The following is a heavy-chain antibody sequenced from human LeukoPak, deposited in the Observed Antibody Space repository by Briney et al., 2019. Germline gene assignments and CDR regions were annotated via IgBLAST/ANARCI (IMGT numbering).Heavy chain of an antibody. V-gene: IGHV3-30*04. Sequence: PGGSLRLSCAASGFTFSSYAMHWVRQAPGKGLEWVAIISYDGSNKYYADSVKGRFTISRDNAKNSLYLQMNSLRAEDTAVYYCATGRDCSGGSCYSVYWGQGTLVTVSS. CDR2: ISYDGSNK. CDR3: ATGRDCSGGSCYSVY. D-gene: IGHD2-15*01. CDR1: GFTFSSYA. J-gene: IGHJ4*02.